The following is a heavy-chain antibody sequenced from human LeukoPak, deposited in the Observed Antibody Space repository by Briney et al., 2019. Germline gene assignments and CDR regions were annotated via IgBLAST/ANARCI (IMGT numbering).Heavy chain of an antibody. CDR1: GFTFSSYS. J-gene: IGHJ3*02. Sequence: PGGSLRLSCAASGFTFSSYSMNWVRQAPGKGLEWVSSISSSSSYIYYADSVKGRFTISRDNAKNSLYLQMNSLRAEDTAVYYCARDDGSSWHNAFDIWGQGTMVTVSS. V-gene: IGHV3-21*01. CDR3: ARDDGSSWHNAFDI. CDR2: ISSSSSYI. D-gene: IGHD6-13*01.